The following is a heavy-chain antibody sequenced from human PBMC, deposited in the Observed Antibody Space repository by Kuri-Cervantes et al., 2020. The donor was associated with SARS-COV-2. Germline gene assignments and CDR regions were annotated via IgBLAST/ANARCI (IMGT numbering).Heavy chain of an antibody. CDR3: ARGGIAARLVFDY. Sequence: ASVKVSCKASGYTFIGYYMHWVRQAPGQGLEWMGWINPNSGGTNYAQKFQGRVTMTRDTSISTAYMELGRLRSDDTAVYYCARGGIAARLVFDYRGQGTLVTVSS. CDR1: GYTFIGYY. J-gene: IGHJ4*02. CDR2: INPNSGGT. D-gene: IGHD6-6*01. V-gene: IGHV1-2*02.